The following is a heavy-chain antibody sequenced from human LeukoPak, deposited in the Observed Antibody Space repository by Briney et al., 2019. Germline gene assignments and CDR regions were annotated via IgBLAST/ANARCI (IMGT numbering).Heavy chain of an antibody. CDR3: ARTLSRWDPFDY. CDR2: INHSGST. Sequence: SETLSLTCAVYGGSFSGYYWSWIRQPPGKGLEWIGEINHSGSTNYNPSLKSRVTISVDTSKNQFSLKLSSVTAADTAVYYCARTLSRWDPFDYWGQGTLVTVSS. D-gene: IGHD1-26*01. J-gene: IGHJ4*02. V-gene: IGHV4-34*01. CDR1: GGSFSGYY.